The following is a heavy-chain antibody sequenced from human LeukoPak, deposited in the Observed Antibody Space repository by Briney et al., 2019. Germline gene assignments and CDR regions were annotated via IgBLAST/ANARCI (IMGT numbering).Heavy chain of an antibody. D-gene: IGHD5-18*01. CDR2: IYYSGST. J-gene: IGHJ6*03. CDR3: ARTTEGGYTYDYFYYYYMDV. Sequence: SETLSLTCTVSGGSISSYYWSWIRQPPGKGLEWIGYIYYSGSTNYNPSLKSRVTISVDSSKNQFSLKLSSVTAADAAVYYCARTTEGGYTYDYFYYYYMDVWGKGTTVTISS. CDR1: GGSISSYY. V-gene: IGHV4-59*01.